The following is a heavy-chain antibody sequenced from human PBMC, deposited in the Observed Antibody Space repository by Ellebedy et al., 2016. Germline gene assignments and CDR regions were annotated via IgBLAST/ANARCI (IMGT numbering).Heavy chain of an antibody. CDR1: GFTFSSYA. J-gene: IGHJ5*02. D-gene: IGHD3-10*01. CDR3: AKDYGDYAWFGELYRFDP. Sequence: GESLKISXAASGFTFSSYAMHWVRQAPGKGLEWVAVISYDGSNKYYADSVKGRFTISRDNSKNTLYLQMNSLRAEDTAVYYCAKDYGDYAWFGELYRFDPWGQGTLVTVSS. V-gene: IGHV3-30-3*01. CDR2: ISYDGSNK.